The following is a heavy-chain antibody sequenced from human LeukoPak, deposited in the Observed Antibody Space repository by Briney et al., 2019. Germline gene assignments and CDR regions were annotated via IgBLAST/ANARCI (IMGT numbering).Heavy chain of an antibody. D-gene: IGHD3-22*01. V-gene: IGHV3-30*02. CDR2: IRYDGSNK. J-gene: IGHJ4*02. Sequence: PGGSLRLSCAASGFTFSSYGMHWVRQAPGKGLEWVAFIRYDGSNKYYADSVKGRFTISRDNSKNTLYLQMNSLRAEDTAVYYCAKTLPYYDSSGETYYFDYWGQGTLVTVSS. CDR1: GFTFSSYG. CDR3: AKTLPYYDSSGETYYFDY.